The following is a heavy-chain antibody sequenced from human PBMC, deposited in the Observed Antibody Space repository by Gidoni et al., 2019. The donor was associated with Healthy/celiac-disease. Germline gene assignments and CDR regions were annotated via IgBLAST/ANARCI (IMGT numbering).Heavy chain of an antibody. CDR1: GFTFSSYA. J-gene: IGHJ5*02. D-gene: IGHD2-2*01. V-gene: IGHV3-23*01. Sequence: EVQLLESGGGLVQPGGSLRLSCAASGFTFSSYAMSWVRQAPGKGLEWVSAISGSGGSTYYADSVKGRFTISRDNSKNTLYLQMNSLRAEDTAVYYCAKAAVPAALGANWFDPWGQGTLVTVSS. CDR3: AKAAVPAALGANWFDP. CDR2: ISGSGGST.